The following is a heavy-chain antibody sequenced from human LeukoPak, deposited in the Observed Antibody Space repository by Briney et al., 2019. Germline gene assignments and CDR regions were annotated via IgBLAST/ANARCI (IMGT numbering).Heavy chain of an antibody. CDR1: GGSFSGYY. J-gene: IGHJ4*02. Sequence: SETLSLTCAVYGGSFSGYYWSWIRQPPGKGLEWIGEINHSGSTNYNPSLKSRVTISVDTSKNQFSLKLSSVTAADTAVYYCARGPSGYSSNFDYWGQGTLVTVSS. CDR2: INHSGST. D-gene: IGHD5-18*01. CDR3: ARGPSGYSSNFDY. V-gene: IGHV4-34*01.